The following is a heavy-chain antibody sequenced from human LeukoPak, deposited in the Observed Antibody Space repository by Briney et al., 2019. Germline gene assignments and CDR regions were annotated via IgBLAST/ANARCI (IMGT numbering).Heavy chain of an antibody. Sequence: ASVKVSCKASGYTFTGYYMHWVRQAPGQGLEWMGRINPNSGGTNYAQKFQGRVTMTRDTSISTAYMELSRLRSDDTAVYYCARATVAGASVFDYWGQGTLVTVSS. D-gene: IGHD6-19*01. CDR2: INPNSGGT. V-gene: IGHV1-2*06. CDR1: GYTFTGYY. CDR3: ARATVAGASVFDY. J-gene: IGHJ4*02.